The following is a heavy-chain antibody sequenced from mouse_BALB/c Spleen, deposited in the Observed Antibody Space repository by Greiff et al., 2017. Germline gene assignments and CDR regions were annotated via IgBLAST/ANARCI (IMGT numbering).Heavy chain of an antibody. D-gene: IGHD2-1*01. J-gene: IGHJ3*01. CDR2: IDPENGDT. V-gene: IGHV14-4*02. CDR1: GFNIKDYY. Sequence: EVQLVESGAELVRSGASVKLSCTASGFNIKDYYMHWVKQRPEQGLEWIGWIDPENGDTEYAPKFQGKATMTADTSSNTAYLQLSSLTSEDTAVYYCIYGNYSLAYWGQGTLVTVSA. CDR3: IYGNYSLAY.